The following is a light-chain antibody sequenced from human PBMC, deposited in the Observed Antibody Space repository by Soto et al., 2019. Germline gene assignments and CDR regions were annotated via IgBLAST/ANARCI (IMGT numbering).Light chain of an antibody. CDR3: SSYAGSNNVI. Sequence: QSALTQPPSASGSPGQSVTISCTGTSSDVGGYNYVSWYQQHPGKAPTLMIYEVSKRPSGVPDRFSGSKSGNTASLTVSGLQAEDEAGYYCSSYAGSNNVIFGGGTKLTVL. V-gene: IGLV2-8*01. J-gene: IGLJ2*01. CDR1: SSDVGGYNY. CDR2: EVS.